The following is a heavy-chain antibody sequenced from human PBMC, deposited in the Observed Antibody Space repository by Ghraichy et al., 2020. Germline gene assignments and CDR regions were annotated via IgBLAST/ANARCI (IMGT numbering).Heavy chain of an antibody. CDR3: AGLYDSSPYYFGSSYFDL. D-gene: IGHD3-22*01. CDR1: GGSISDYSYY. J-gene: IGHJ2*01. Sequence: SETLSLTCSVSGGSISDYSYYWGWIHQPPGKGLEWIGSVYFSGTTYYNPSLQSRVTISVDTSKNQFSLHLNSVTAADTAVYYCAGLYDSSPYYFGSSYFDLWGRGTLVTVSS. V-gene: IGHV4-39*01. CDR2: VYFSGTT.